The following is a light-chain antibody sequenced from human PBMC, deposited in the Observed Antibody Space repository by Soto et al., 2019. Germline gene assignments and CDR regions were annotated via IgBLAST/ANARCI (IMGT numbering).Light chain of an antibody. V-gene: IGLV4-69*01. J-gene: IGLJ3*02. CDR2: LNSDGSH. Sequence: QPVLTQSPSASASLGASVKLTCTLSSGHSSYAIAWHQQQPEKGPRYLMNLNSDGSHSKGDGIPDRFSGSSSGAERYLTISSLQSEDEADYYYQTWGTGIRVFGGGTKLTVL. CDR3: QTWGTGIRV. CDR1: SGHSSYA.